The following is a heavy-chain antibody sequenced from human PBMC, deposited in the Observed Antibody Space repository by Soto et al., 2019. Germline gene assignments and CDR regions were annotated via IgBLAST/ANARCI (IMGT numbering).Heavy chain of an antibody. Sequence: GGSLRLSCAASGFTFSSYGMHWVRQAPGKGLEWVAVIWYDGSNQYYADSVKGRFTISRDNSKNTLYLQMNSLRAEDTAVYYCARDLTPGSYYLEPLDYWGQGTLVTVSS. D-gene: IGHD3-10*01. CDR2: IWYDGSNQ. J-gene: IGHJ4*02. V-gene: IGHV3-33*08. CDR1: GFTFSSYG. CDR3: ARDLTPGSYYLEPLDY.